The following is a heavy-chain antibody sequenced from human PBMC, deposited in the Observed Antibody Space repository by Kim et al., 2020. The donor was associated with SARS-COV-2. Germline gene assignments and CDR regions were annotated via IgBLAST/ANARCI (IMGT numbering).Heavy chain of an antibody. D-gene: IGHD3-10*01. CDR3: AREGDGSGSRKGHWFDP. Sequence: ASVKVSCKASGYTFTSYYMHWVRQAPGQGLEWMGIINPSGGSTSYAQKFQGRVTMTRDTSTSTVYMELSSLRSEDTAVYYCAREGDGSGSRKGHWFDPWGQGTLVTVSS. CDR2: INPSGGST. V-gene: IGHV1-46*01. J-gene: IGHJ5*02. CDR1: GYTFTSYY.